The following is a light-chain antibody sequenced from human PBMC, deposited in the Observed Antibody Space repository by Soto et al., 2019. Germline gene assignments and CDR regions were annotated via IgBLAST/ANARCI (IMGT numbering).Light chain of an antibody. V-gene: IGKV3-20*01. CDR1: QSVSSSY. J-gene: IGKJ3*01. Sequence: ENVLTQSPGTLSLSPGERVTLSCRASQSVSSSYLAWYQQKPGQAPRLLIYGASNRATDIPDRFSGSGSGTDFTLIISRLEPEDSAVYYCHHYGSSPFTFGPGTKVDIK. CDR3: HHYGSSPFT. CDR2: GAS.